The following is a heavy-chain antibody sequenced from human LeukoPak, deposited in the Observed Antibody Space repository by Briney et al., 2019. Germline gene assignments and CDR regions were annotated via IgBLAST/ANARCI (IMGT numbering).Heavy chain of an antibody. V-gene: IGHV1-58*01. CDR3: AAAVVPAAVYYYYGMDV. D-gene: IGHD2-2*01. CDR1: GFTFTSSA. CDR2: IVVGSGNT. Sequence: SVKVSCKASGFTFTSSAVQWVRQARGQRLEWIGWIVVGSGNTNYAQKFQERVTITRDMSTSTAYMELSSLRSEDTAVYYCAAAVVPAAVYYYYGMDVWGKGTTVTASS. J-gene: IGHJ6*04.